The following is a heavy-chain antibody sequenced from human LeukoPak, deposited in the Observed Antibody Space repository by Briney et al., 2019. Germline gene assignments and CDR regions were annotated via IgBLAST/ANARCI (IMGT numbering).Heavy chain of an antibody. CDR2: IYYSGST. V-gene: IGHV4-39*01. CDR1: GGSISSTSYY. CDR3: ARGSSSGWYGGWFDP. D-gene: IGHD6-19*01. Sequence: SETLSLTCTVSGGSISSTSYYWGWIRQPPGKGLEWIGSIYYSGSTYYNPSLKSRVTISVDTSKNQFSLKLSSVTAADTAVYYCARGSSSGWYGGWFDPWGQGTLVTVSS. J-gene: IGHJ5*02.